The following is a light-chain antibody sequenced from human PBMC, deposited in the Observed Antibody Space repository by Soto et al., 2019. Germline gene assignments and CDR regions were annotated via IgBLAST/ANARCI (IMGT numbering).Light chain of an antibody. J-gene: IGLJ1*01. CDR1: SSDVGGYNY. CDR2: EVN. CDR3: SSYAGSTFYV. Sequence: QSALTQPPSASGSPGQSVTISCTGTSSDVGGYNYVSWYQQHPGKVPKLMIYEVNKRPSGVPDRFSGSKSGNTASLTISGLQAEDEADYYCSSYAGSTFYVFGSGTKLTVL. V-gene: IGLV2-8*01.